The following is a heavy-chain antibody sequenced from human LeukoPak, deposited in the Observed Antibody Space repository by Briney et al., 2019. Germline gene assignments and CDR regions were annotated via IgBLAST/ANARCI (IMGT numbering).Heavy chain of an antibody. D-gene: IGHD1-26*01. CDR2: IYYSGST. Sequence: SETLSLTCTVSGDSISSGNYYWGWIRQPPGKGLEWIGSIYYSGSTYYNPPLKSRVTISVDTSKNQFSLKLSSVTAADTAVYHCARRVSYRNCFDPWGQGTLVTVSS. CDR1: GDSISSGNYY. J-gene: IGHJ5*02. V-gene: IGHV4-39*01. CDR3: ARRVSYRNCFDP.